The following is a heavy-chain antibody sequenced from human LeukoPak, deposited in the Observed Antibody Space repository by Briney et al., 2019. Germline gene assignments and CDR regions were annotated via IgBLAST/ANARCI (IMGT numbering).Heavy chain of an antibody. CDR2: IGAYSGDT. D-gene: IGHD5-24*01. Sequence: ASVKVSCKASNSTFSGMSWVRQAPGQGLEWMGWIGAYSGDTHYAQKVQDRVTLTADTSTNTAFMELRSLTSDDTAVYYCARGVPMAWFDPWGQGTLVTVSS. V-gene: IGHV1-18*01. CDR1: NSTFSG. CDR3: ARGVPMAWFDP. J-gene: IGHJ5*02.